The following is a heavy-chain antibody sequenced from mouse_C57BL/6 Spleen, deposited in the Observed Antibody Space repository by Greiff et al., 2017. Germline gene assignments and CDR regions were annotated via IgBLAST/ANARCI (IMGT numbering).Heavy chain of an antibody. CDR1: GFTFSDYG. Sequence: EVKVEESGGGLVKPGGSLKLSCAASGFTFSDYGMHWVRQAPEKGLEWVAYISSGSSTIYYADTVKGRFTLSRDNAKNTLFLQMTSLRSEDTAMYYCARGNWFAYWGQATLVTVSA. V-gene: IGHV5-17*01. CDR2: ISSGSSTI. J-gene: IGHJ3*01. CDR3: ARGNWFAY.